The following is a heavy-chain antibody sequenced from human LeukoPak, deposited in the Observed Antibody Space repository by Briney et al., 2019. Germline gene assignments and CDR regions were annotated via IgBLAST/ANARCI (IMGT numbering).Heavy chain of an antibody. CDR2: IYYSGST. CDR1: GGSISGYY. D-gene: IGHD5-18*01. CDR3: EATRTAMVPDY. Sequence: SETLSLTCTVSGGSISGYYWGWIRQPPGKGLAWFGYIYYSGSTNSNASLKSQVTISVDSSKTEFSLKLSSVTAADTAVYYCEATRTAMVPDYWGQGTLVTVSS. J-gene: IGHJ4*02. V-gene: IGHV4-59*08.